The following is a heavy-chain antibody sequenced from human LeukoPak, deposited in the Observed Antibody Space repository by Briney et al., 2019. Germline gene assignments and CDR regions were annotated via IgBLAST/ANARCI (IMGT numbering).Heavy chain of an antibody. V-gene: IGHV1-69*04. D-gene: IGHD3-22*01. CDR2: IIPILGIA. CDR3: ARDISDSSGSYFDY. Sequence: ASVKVSCKTSDYSFSSYGFTWVRQAPGQGLEWMGRIIPILGIANYAQKFQGRVTITADKSTSTAYMELSSLRSEDTAVYYCARDISDSSGSYFDYWGQGTLVTVSS. J-gene: IGHJ4*02. CDR1: DYSFSSYG.